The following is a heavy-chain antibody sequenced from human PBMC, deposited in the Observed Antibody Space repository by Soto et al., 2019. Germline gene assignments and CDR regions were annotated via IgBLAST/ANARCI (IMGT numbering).Heavy chain of an antibody. V-gene: IGHV1-18*01. CDR1: GYTFTSYG. D-gene: IGHD6-6*01. Sequence: GAAVKVSCKASGYTFTSYGISWVRQAPGQGLEWMGWISAYNGNTNYAQKLQGRVTMTTDTSTSTAYMELRSLRSDDTAVYYCARRIEYRKSSSVDYWGQGSLVTFSS. J-gene: IGHJ4*02. CDR2: ISAYNGNT. CDR3: ARRIEYRKSSSVDY.